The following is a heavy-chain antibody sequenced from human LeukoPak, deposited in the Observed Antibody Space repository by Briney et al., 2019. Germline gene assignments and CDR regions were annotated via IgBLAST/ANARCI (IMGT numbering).Heavy chain of an antibody. CDR3: ARVYYYDSSGPDAFDI. V-gene: IGHV3-23*01. Sequence: GGSLRLSCVASGFTFSSYAMSWVRQAPGKGLEWVSSIGGSGGRINYGDSVKGRFTISRDNSKNTLDLQMNSLRAEDTAVYYCARVYYYDSSGPDAFDIWGQGTMVTVSS. J-gene: IGHJ3*02. D-gene: IGHD3-22*01. CDR2: IGGSGGRI. CDR1: GFTFSSYA.